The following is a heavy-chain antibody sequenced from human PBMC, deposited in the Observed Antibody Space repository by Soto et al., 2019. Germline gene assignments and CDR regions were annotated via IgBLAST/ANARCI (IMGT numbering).Heavy chain of an antibody. CDR1: GYIFTTYG. D-gene: IGHD3-22*01. J-gene: IGHJ3*02. Sequence: QVQLVQSGTEVKKPGASVKVSCKASGYIFTTYGLSWVRQAPGQELEWMGWIGANNGNTYYAQKFQGRVTMNTDTPARTIYMELRSLRSDDTAVYYCARDLQFYSDSSGYRDVFDIWGHGTMVTVSS. V-gene: IGHV1-18*01. CDR2: IGANNGNT. CDR3: ARDLQFYSDSSGYRDVFDI.